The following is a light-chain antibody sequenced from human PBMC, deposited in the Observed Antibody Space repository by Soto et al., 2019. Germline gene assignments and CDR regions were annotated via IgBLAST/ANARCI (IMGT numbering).Light chain of an antibody. CDR1: QSFSSV. J-gene: IGKJ1*01. Sequence: DIQMTQSPSTLSASVGDRVTITCRASQSFSSVLAWYQQKPGKAPTLLIFDVSNLQSGIPSRFSGSGSGTEVTLSISSLQPDDFGTYYCQQKRAFGQGTKVEIK. CDR2: DVS. CDR3: QQKRA. V-gene: IGKV1-5*01.